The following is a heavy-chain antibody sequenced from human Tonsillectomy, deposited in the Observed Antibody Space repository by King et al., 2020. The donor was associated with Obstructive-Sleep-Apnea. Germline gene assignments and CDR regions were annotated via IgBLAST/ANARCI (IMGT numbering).Heavy chain of an antibody. J-gene: IGHJ5*02. Sequence: QLVQSGGGLVQPGGSLKLSCAASGFTFSGSAMHWVRQASGKGLEWVGRIRSKANNYATVYGASVKGRFTISRDDSKNTAYLQMNSLKTEDTAVYYCTRPYYDILTGRRGFDPWGQGTLAT. CDR1: GFTFSGSA. CDR3: TRPYYDILTGRRGFDP. CDR2: IRSKANNYAT. D-gene: IGHD3-9*01. V-gene: IGHV3-73*01.